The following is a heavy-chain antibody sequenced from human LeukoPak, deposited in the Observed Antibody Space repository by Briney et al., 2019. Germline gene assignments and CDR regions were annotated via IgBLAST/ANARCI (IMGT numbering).Heavy chain of an antibody. J-gene: IGHJ6*02. D-gene: IGHD3-10*01. CDR3: AREYYYGSGSYTNGMDV. CDR1: GFTFSSYS. CDR2: ISSSSSYI. Sequence: GGSLRLSCAASGFTFSSYSMNWVRQAPGKGLEWVSSISSSSSYIYYADSVKGRFTISRDNAKNSLYLQMNSLRAEDTAVYYCAREYYYGSGSYTNGMDVWGQGTTVTVSS. V-gene: IGHV3-21*01.